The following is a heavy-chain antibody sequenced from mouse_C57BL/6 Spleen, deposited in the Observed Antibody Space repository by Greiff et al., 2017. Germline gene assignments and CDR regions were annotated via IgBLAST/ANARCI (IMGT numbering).Heavy chain of an antibody. V-gene: IGHV1-82*01. J-gene: IGHJ2*01. D-gene: IGHD1-2*01. Sequence: QVQLQQSGPELVKPGASVKISCKASGYAFSSSWMNWVKQRPGKGLEWIGRIYPGDGDTNYNGKFKGKATLTADKSSSTAYMQLSSLTSEDSAVYFCARPLFTTATYFDYWGQGTTLTVSS. CDR3: ARPLFTTATYFDY. CDR2: IYPGDGDT. CDR1: GYAFSSSW.